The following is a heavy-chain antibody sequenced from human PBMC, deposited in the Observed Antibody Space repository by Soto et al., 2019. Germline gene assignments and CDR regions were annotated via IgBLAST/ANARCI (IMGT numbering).Heavy chain of an antibody. CDR1: GYTFTSYG. Sequence: QVQLVQSGAEVKKPGASLRVSCKASGYTFTSYGINWARQAPGQGLEWIGWVTAYNDERKFAEKFQDRLSMTTDTATTTAFMELRSLRSDDTAMYYCARFDVWSGYSQDHWGQGTLVTVSS. D-gene: IGHD3-3*01. V-gene: IGHV1-18*04. J-gene: IGHJ4*02. CDR2: VTAYNDER. CDR3: ARFDVWSGYSQDH.